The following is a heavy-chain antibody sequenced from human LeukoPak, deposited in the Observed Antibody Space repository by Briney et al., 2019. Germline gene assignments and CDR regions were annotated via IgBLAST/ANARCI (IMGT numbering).Heavy chain of an antibody. J-gene: IGHJ4*02. CDR2: INPNSGGT. CDR3: ARAGTVEMTPLDY. Sequence: ASVKVPCKASGYTFTGYYMDWVRQAPGQGLEWMGWINPNSGGTNYAQKFQGWVTMTRDTSISTAYMELSRLRSDDTAVYYCARAGTVEMTPLDYWGQGTLVTVSS. V-gene: IGHV1-2*04. D-gene: IGHD5-24*01. CDR1: GYTFTGYY.